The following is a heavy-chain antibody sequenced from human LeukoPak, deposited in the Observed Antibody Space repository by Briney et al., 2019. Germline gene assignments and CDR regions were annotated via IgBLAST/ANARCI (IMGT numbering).Heavy chain of an antibody. J-gene: IGHJ4*02. CDR2: MNPNSGNT. CDR1: GYTFTSYD. CDR3: ASEFGSAYDFWSGYFDY. V-gene: IGHV1-8*01. Sequence: ASVKVSCKASGYTFTSYDINWVRQATGQGLEWMGWMNPNSGNTGYAQKFQGRVTMTRNTSISTAYMELSSLRSEDTAVYYCASEFGSAYDFWSGYFDYWGQGTLVTVSS. D-gene: IGHD3-3*01.